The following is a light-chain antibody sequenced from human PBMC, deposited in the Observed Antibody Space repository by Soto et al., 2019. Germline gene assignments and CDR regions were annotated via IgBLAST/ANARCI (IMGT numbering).Light chain of an antibody. CDR1: KIGSKS. V-gene: IGLV3-21*04. Sequence: SYELTQPPSVSVAPGKTARITCGGNKIGSKSVHWYQQKPGQAPVLVIYYDSDRPSGIPERFSGSNSGNTATLTISRVEAGDEADYYCQVWDSSSDHVVFGGGTKVT. J-gene: IGLJ2*01. CDR2: YDS. CDR3: QVWDSSSDHVV.